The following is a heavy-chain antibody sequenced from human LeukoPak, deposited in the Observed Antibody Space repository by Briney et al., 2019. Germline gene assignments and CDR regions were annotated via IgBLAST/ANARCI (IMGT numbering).Heavy chain of an antibody. CDR1: GFTFSSYA. D-gene: IGHD6-19*01. V-gene: IGHV3-30-3*01. CDR3: AREQWLAGGFDY. Sequence: PGGSLRLSCAASGFTFSSYAMHWVRQAPGKGLEWVAVISYDGSNKYYADSVKGRFTISRDNSKNTLYLQMNSLRAEDTAVYYCAREQWLAGGFDYWGREPWSPSPQ. J-gene: IGHJ4*02. CDR2: ISYDGSNK.